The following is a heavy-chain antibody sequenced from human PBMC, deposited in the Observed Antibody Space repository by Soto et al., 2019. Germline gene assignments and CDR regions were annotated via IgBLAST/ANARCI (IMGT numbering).Heavy chain of an antibody. Sequence: QVQLVQSGAEVKEPGASVKVSCKASGYTFTSYDISWVRQAPGQGIEWMGWISAYNGNTNYAQKLQGRVTMTTDTSTSTAYMELSSLRSDDTAVYYCARGFRVAGTRCWFDPWGQGTLFTVAS. J-gene: IGHJ5*02. D-gene: IGHD2-15*01. CDR3: ARGFRVAGTRCWFDP. V-gene: IGHV1-18*01. CDR1: GYTFTSYD. CDR2: ISAYNGNT.